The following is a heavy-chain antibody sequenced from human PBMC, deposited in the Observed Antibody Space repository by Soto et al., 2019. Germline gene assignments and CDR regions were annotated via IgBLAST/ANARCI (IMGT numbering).Heavy chain of an antibody. Sequence: GGSLRLSCTASGFTFGDYAMSWFRQAPGKGLEWVGFIRSKAYGGTTEYAASVKGRFTISRDDSKSIAYLQMNSLKTEDTAVYYCTRDVGNYDYIWGSYRPTYYFDYWGQGTLVTVSS. D-gene: IGHD3-16*02. V-gene: IGHV3-49*03. J-gene: IGHJ4*02. CDR1: GFTFGDYA. CDR3: TRDVGNYDYIWGSYRPTYYFDY. CDR2: IRSKAYGGTT.